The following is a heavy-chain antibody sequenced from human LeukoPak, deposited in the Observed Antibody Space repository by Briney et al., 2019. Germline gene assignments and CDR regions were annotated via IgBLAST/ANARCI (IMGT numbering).Heavy chain of an antibody. CDR1: GFTFGDYA. D-gene: IGHD2-2*01. V-gene: IGHV3-49*03. J-gene: IGHJ5*02. Sequence: PGRSLRLSCTASGFTFGDYAMSWFRQAPGKGLEWEGFIRSKAYGGTTEYAASVKGRFTISRDDSKSIAYLQMNSLKTEDTAVYYCTRDQGSGYCSSTSCYESWFDPWGQGTLVTVSS. CDR2: IRSKAYGGTT. CDR3: TRDQGSGYCSSTSCYESWFDP.